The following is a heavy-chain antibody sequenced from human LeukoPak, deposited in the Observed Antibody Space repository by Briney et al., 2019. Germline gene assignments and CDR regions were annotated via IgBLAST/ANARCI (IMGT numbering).Heavy chain of an antibody. CDR3: ARGPPIAAANALFDY. D-gene: IGHD6-13*01. Sequence: SETLSLTCAVYGGSFSGYYWSWIRQPPGKGREWIGEINHSGSTNYNPSLKSRVTISVDTSKNQFSLKLSSVTAADTAVYYCARGPPIAAANALFDYWGQGTLVTVSS. V-gene: IGHV4-34*01. J-gene: IGHJ4*02. CDR1: GGSFSGYY. CDR2: INHSGST.